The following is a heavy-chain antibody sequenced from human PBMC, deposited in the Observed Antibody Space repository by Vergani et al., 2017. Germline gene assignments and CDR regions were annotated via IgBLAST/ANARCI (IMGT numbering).Heavy chain of an antibody. V-gene: IGHV3-23*01. J-gene: IGHJ3*01. CDR3: AKGRAAVVYDAFDV. D-gene: IGHD6-13*01. Sequence: EVQLLESGGGLVQPGGSLRLSCAASGFTFNSYAMTWVRQAPGKGLEWVSTFGGSGGSPYYAYSVKGRFTISSSNSKNTLYLQMNSLRAEDTAVYYCAKGRAAVVYDAFDVWGQGTMVIVSA. CDR2: FGGSGGSP. CDR1: GFTFNSYA.